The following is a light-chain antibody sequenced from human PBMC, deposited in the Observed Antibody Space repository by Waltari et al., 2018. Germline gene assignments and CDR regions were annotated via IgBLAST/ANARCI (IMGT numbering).Light chain of an antibody. V-gene: IGKV3-20*01. J-gene: IGKJ1*01. CDR2: GAS. Sequence: EIVLTQSPGTLSLSPGERATLSCRASQSVGRTLALYQQKPGQAPRLLIYGASSRATDIPDRFSGSGSGTDFSLTINRLEPEDFAVYFCQHYVRLPATFGQGTKVEIK. CDR1: QSVGRT. CDR3: QHYVRLPAT.